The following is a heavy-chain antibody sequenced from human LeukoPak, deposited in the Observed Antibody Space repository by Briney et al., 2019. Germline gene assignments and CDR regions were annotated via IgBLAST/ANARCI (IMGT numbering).Heavy chain of an antibody. Sequence: ASVKVSCKASGYTFTNNYLHWVRQAPGQGLEWMGIIYPRDGSTSYAQNFQGRVTVTRDTSTTTVHMELRGLRSEDTAVYYCARDQEGFDYWGQGTVVTVSS. CDR3: ARDQEGFDY. J-gene: IGHJ4*02. CDR2: IYPRDGST. V-gene: IGHV1-46*01. CDR1: GYTFTNNY.